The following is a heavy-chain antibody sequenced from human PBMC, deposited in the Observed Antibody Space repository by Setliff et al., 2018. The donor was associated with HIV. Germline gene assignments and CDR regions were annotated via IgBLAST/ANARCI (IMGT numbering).Heavy chain of an antibody. Sequence: PGGSLRLSCAASGFTFSDYYLNWFRLAPGKGLEWISHITNTGSSTNYADSVKGRFTISRENAKYSLYLQMNTLRVEDTAVYYCMYGGRTATTHWGQGTLVTVSS. J-gene: IGHJ4*02. CDR3: MYGGRTATTH. CDR1: GFTFSDYY. CDR2: ITNTGSST. V-gene: IGHV3-11*04. D-gene: IGHD4-17*01.